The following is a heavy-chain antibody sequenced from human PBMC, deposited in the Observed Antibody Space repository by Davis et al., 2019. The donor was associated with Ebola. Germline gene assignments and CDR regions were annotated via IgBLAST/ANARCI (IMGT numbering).Heavy chain of an antibody. CDR1: GYTFTSYA. Sequence: AASVKVSCKASGYTFTSYAMHWVRQAPGQRLEWMGWINAGNGNTKYSQKFQGRVTITRDTSASTAYMELSSLRSEDTAVYYCARGVGIAALTGFDYWAREPWSPSPQ. CDR3: ARGVGIAALTGFDY. D-gene: IGHD6-6*01. CDR2: INAGNGNT. J-gene: IGHJ4*02. V-gene: IGHV1-3*01.